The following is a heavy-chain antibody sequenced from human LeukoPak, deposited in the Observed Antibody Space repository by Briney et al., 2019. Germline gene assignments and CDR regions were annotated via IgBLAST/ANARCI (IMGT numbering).Heavy chain of an antibody. Sequence: GGSLRLSCAASGFAFSRYGIVWVRQAPGRGVEWVSGISGSGGNTYYGDSVKGRFTISRDNSKNTVYLQMNSLRAEDTAVYYCAKAQGYLDYWGQGTLATVSS. CDR3: AKAQGYLDY. J-gene: IGHJ4*02. V-gene: IGHV3-23*01. CDR1: GFAFSRYG. CDR2: ISGSGGNT.